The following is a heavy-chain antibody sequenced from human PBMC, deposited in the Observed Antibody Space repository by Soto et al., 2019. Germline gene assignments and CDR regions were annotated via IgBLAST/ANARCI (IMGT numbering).Heavy chain of an antibody. J-gene: IGHJ4*02. V-gene: IGHV3-21*01. CDR2: ISSSSSYI. Sequence: GGSLRLSCAASGFTFSSYSMNWVRQAPGKGLEWVSSISSSSSYIYYADSVKGRFTISRDNAKNSLYLQMNSLRAEDTAVYYCARDHGDGDYDEGTFDYWGQGTLVTVSS. D-gene: IGHD4-17*01. CDR3: ARDHGDGDYDEGTFDY. CDR1: GFTFSSYS.